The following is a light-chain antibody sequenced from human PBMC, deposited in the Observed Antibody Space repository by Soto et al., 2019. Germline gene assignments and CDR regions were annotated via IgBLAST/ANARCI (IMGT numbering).Light chain of an antibody. J-gene: IGKJ2*01. V-gene: IGKV3-20*01. Sequence: EIVLTQSPGTLSLSPGEIATLSCRASQSVSSTYLAWYQHKPGQAPKLLIYGASSRETGIPDTFSGSGSGTDFTLTISRLEPEDFAVYYCEQYDSSPYTFGQGTKLEIK. CDR1: QSVSSTY. CDR3: EQYDSSPYT. CDR2: GAS.